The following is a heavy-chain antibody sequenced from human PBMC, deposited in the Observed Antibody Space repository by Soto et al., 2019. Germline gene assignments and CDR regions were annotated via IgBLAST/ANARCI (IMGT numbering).Heavy chain of an antibody. Sequence: PXGSLQISCTASGFTFSNYWMHWVRQAAGQGLEWVSRIKSDGTYTNYADSVKGRFTISRDNAKNTLSLQMHSLRAEDTAVYFCVGEDFDYWGQGTQVTVSS. J-gene: IGHJ4*02. D-gene: IGHD3-16*01. CDR2: IKSDGTYT. CDR1: GFTFSNYW. V-gene: IGHV3-74*01. CDR3: VGEDFDY.